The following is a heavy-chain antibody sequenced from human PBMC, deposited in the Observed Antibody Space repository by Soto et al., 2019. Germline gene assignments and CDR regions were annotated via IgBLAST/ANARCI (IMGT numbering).Heavy chain of an antibody. CDR3: AIAAVAGQDRAYYFDY. D-gene: IGHD6-19*01. V-gene: IGHV1-69*12. CDR1: GGTFSSYA. J-gene: IGHJ4*02. Sequence: QVQLVQSGAEVKKPGSSVKVSCKASGGTFSSYAISWVRQAPGQGLEWMGGIIPIFGTANYAQKFQGRVTITAADSTSTAYMELSSLRSEDTAVYYCAIAAVAGQDRAYYFDYWGQGTLVTVSA. CDR2: IIPIFGTA.